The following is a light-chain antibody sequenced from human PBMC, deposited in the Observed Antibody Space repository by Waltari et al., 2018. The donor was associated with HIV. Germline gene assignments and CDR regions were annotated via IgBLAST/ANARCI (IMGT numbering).Light chain of an antibody. CDR3: CSGVDYTTWV. V-gene: IGLV2-23*01. J-gene: IGLJ3*02. CDR2: ECS. CDR1: SSDIGTYNL. Sequence: QSALTQPASVSGSPGQSITISCTGASSDIGTYNLVSWYQQHPGQAPKRVSYECSKRASGFSRRFACSRSGDSATLTISGLHVEGEPIDYGCSGVDYTTWVLGVGTKLTVL.